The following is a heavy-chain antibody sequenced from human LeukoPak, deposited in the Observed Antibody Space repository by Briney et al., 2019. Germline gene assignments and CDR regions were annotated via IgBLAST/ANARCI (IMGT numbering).Heavy chain of an antibody. D-gene: IGHD1-1*01. CDR2: VDHTVRT. Sequence: SETLSLTSTVSGGSISSYYWTWIRQPPGNGLEWIGYVDHTVRTNFNTTLNGRVSISRDTTKNLCSLRLRSVTAADTAVYFCARGRVSSSTWYSTYYYYFYMDVWGKGTTVTVSS. CDR1: GGSISSYY. J-gene: IGHJ6*03. V-gene: IGHV4-59*01. CDR3: ARGRVSSSTWYSTYYYYFYMDV.